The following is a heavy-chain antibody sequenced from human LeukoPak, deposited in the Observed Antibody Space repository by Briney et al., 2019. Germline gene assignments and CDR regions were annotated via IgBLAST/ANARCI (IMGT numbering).Heavy chain of an antibody. Sequence: PGGSLRLSCAASGFTFGTYSMSWVRQAPGKGLEWVSAISGSDHSTTYADSVKGRFTISRDNSKSTLYLQMNSLRAEDTALYYCAKKGTSSSDTSASRSRADYLDYWGQGTLVTVSS. CDR2: ISGSDHST. CDR1: GFTFGTYS. J-gene: IGHJ4*02. D-gene: IGHD1-26*01. V-gene: IGHV3-23*01. CDR3: AKKGTSSSDTSASRSRADYLDY.